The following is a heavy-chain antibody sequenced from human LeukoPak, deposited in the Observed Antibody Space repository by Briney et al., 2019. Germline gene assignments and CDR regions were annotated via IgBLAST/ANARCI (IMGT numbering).Heavy chain of an antibody. D-gene: IGHD3-22*01. CDR3: ARDEPLRYDSSGYYPAY. J-gene: IGHJ4*02. V-gene: IGHV1-18*01. Sequence: GASVMVSCKASGYTFTSYGISWVRQAPGQGLEWMGWISAYNGNTNYAQKLQGRVTMTTDTSTSTAYMELRSLRSDDTAVYYCARDEPLRYDSSGYYPAYWGQGTLVTVSS. CDR2: ISAYNGNT. CDR1: GYTFTSYG.